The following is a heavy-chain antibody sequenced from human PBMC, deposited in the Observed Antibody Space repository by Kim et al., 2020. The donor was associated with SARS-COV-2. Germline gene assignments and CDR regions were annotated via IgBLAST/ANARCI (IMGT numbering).Heavy chain of an antibody. Sequence: SNPSLKSRVTISVDTSKNQFSLKLSSVTAADTAVYYCNGDGYTPGGAFDIWGQGTMVTVSS. CDR3: NGDGYTPGGAFDI. D-gene: IGHD5-12*01. J-gene: IGHJ3*02. V-gene: IGHV4-39*07.